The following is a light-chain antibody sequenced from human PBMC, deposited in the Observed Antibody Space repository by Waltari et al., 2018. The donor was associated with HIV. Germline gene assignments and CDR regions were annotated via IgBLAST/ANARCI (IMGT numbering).Light chain of an antibody. CDR1: KTVLYSSNNKNY. CDR2: WAS. CDR3: QQYYSLPYT. Sequence: EIVMNQSPDSLAVALGERATNNCKSSKTVLYSSNNKNYLTWYQQRPGQPPKVVIYWASTRESGVPDRFSGSGSGTDFTLTINSLQAEDVAVYYCQQYYSLPYTFGRGTKLEIK. V-gene: IGKV4-1*01. J-gene: IGKJ2*01.